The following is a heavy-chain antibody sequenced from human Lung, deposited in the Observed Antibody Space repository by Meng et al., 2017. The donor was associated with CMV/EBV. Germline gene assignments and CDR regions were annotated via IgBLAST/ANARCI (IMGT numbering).Heavy chain of an antibody. D-gene: IGHD7-27*01. CDR2: VSSSSSHI. CDR1: GFTFSYYS. Sequence: GEXXTISCAASGFTFSYYSMNWVRQAPGKGLEWVSSVSSSSSHIYYSDSVRGRFTISRDNAKNSLYLQMDSLRAGDTGVYYCARPTGVDGMDVWGQGTTVTVSS. J-gene: IGHJ6*02. V-gene: IGHV3-21*06. CDR3: ARPTGVDGMDV.